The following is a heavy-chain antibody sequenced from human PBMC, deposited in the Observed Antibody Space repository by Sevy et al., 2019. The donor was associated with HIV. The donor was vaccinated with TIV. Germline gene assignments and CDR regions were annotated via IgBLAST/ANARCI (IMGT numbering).Heavy chain of an antibody. J-gene: IGHJ6*02. CDR2: IIPIFGTA. Sequence: ASVKVSCKASGGTFSSYAISWVRQAPGQGLEWMGGIIPIFGTANYAQKFQGRVTITADESTSTAYMELSSLRSEDTAVYYCARRGGYSYGYGLAVAGTHNYGMDVWGQGTTVTVSS. CDR1: GGTFSSYA. V-gene: IGHV1-69*13. D-gene: IGHD5-18*01. CDR3: ARRGGYSYGYGLAVAGTHNYGMDV.